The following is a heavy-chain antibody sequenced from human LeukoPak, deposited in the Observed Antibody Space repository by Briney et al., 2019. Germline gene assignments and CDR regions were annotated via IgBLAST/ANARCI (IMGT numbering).Heavy chain of an antibody. J-gene: IGHJ6*03. D-gene: IGHD3-3*01. V-gene: IGHV1-46*01. CDR3: ARVAPNYDFWSGGEYYMDV. CDR2: INPSGGST. CDR1: GYTFTSYG. Sequence: ASVKVSCKASGYTFTSYGISWVRQAPGQGLEWMGIINPSGGSTSYAQKFQGRVTMTRDMSTSTVYMELSSLRSEDTAVYYCARVAPNYDFWSGGEYYMDVWGKGTTVTVSS.